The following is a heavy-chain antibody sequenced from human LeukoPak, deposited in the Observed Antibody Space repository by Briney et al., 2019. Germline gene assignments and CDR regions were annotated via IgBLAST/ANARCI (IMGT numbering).Heavy chain of an antibody. CDR1: GGTFSSYA. CDR2: IIPILGIA. J-gene: IGHJ4*02. V-gene: IGHV1-69*04. Sequence: ASVKVSCKASGGTFSSYAIIWVRQAPGQGLEWMGRIIPILGIANYAQKFQGRVTITADKSTSTAYVELSSLRSEDTAVYYCARAAAAADREPFDYWGQGTLVTVSS. D-gene: IGHD6-13*01. CDR3: ARAAAAADREPFDY.